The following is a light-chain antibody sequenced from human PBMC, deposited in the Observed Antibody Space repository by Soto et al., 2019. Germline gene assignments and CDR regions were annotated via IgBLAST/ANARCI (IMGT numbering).Light chain of an antibody. CDR1: QSVSSY. CDR2: DAS. V-gene: IGKV3-11*01. J-gene: IGKJ4*01. Sequence: EIVLTQSPATLSLSPGERATLSWRASQSVSSYLAWYQQKPGQAPRLLIYDASNRATGIPARFSGSGSGTDFTLTISSLEPEDFAVYYCQQRSNWPPQGLTFGGGTKVEIK. CDR3: QQRSNWPPQGLT.